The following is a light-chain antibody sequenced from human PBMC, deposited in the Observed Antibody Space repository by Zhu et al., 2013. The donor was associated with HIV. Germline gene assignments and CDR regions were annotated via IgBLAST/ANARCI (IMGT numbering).Light chain of an antibody. CDR1: SSNIGSNT. CDR2: NNN. Sequence: QSVLTQPPSASGTPGQRVTISCSGSSSNIGSNTVNWYQQLPGTAPKLLIYNNNQRPSGVPDRFSGSKSGTSASLAISGLQSEDEADYYCQSYDKSLSGSVFGGGTKLTVL. V-gene: IGLV1-44*01. CDR3: QSYDKSLSGSV. J-gene: IGLJ2*01.